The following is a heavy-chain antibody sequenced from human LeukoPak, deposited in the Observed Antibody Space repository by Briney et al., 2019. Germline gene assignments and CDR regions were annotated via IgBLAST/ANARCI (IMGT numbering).Heavy chain of an antibody. V-gene: IGHV4-34*01. J-gene: IGHJ5*02. CDR1: GGSFSGYY. D-gene: IGHD2-15*01. CDR3: ARGRTRPGVVVVAATPGVRAFRFDP. Sequence: SETLSLTCAVYGGSFSGYYWSWIRQPPGKGLEWIGEINHGGSTNYNPSLKSRVTISVDTSKNQFSLKLSSVSAADTAVYYCARGRTRPGVVVVAATPGVRAFRFDPWGQGTLVTVSS. CDR2: INHGGST.